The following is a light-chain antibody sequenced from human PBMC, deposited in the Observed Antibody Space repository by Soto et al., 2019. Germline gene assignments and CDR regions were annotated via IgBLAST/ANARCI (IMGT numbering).Light chain of an antibody. V-gene: IGKV3-20*01. CDR3: QWYSGSQT. Sequence: EIALTQSPGTLSLSPGERATLSCRASQSVNSLYLAWYQQKPGQAPRLLSYGASSRATRIPDRFSGSGSGTDFVLTSSRLEPEDFAVYYLQWYSGSQTFGGGTKGEIK. J-gene: IGKJ4*01. CDR1: QSVNSLY. CDR2: GAS.